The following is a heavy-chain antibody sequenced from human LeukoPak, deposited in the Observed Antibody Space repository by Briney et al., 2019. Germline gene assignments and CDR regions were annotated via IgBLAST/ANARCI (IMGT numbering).Heavy chain of an antibody. CDR3: ARDPPFWSGYFDY. CDR2: ISYDGSNK. Sequence: SGGSLRLSCAASGFTFSSYAMHWVRQAPGKGLEWVAVISYDGSNKYYADSVKGRFTISRDNSKNTLYLQMNSLRAEDTAVYYCARDPPFWSGYFDYWGQGTLVTVSS. D-gene: IGHD3-3*01. CDR1: GFTFSSYA. V-gene: IGHV3-30-3*01. J-gene: IGHJ4*02.